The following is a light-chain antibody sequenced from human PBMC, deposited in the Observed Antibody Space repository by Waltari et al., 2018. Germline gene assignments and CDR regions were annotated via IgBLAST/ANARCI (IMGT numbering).Light chain of an antibody. J-gene: IGKJ2*01. CDR1: QSVLYSSNNKNY. CDR3: QQYYSTPYT. Sequence: DIVMTQSPDSLAVSLGEKAHINCKSSQSVLYSSNNKNYLAWYQQKPGQPPKLLIYWASTRESGVPDRFSGSGSGTDFTLTISSLQAEDVAGYYCQQYYSTPYTFGQGTKLEIK. V-gene: IGKV4-1*01. CDR2: WAS.